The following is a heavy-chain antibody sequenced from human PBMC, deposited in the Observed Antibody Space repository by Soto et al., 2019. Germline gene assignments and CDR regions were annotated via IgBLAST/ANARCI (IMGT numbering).Heavy chain of an antibody. J-gene: IGHJ4*02. CDR3: ARTLGFSRFNY. CDR1: GGSISSFY. D-gene: IGHD6-13*01. Sequence: PSETLSLTCIVSGGSISSFYLSWIRQPPGRGLEWIGYIYYSGGTSYNPSLESRVTLSLDTSKNQFSLKLSSVTAADTAVYYCARTLGFSRFNYWGQGTLVTVSS. V-gene: IGHV4-59*01. CDR2: IYYSGGT.